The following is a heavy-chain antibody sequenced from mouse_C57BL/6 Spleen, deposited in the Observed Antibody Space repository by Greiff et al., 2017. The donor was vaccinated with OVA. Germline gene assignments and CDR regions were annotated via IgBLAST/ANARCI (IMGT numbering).Heavy chain of an antibody. J-gene: IGHJ3*01. Sequence: QVQLQQPGAELVRPGSSVKLSCKASGYTFTSYWMDWVKQRPGQGLEWIGNIYPSDSETHYNQKFKDKATLTVDKSSSTAYMQLSSLTSEDSAVYYCARITDRPYDRFAYWGQGTLVTVSA. CDR1: GYTFTSYW. CDR3: ARITDRPYDRFAY. D-gene: IGHD1-3*01. CDR2: IYPSDSET. V-gene: IGHV1-61*01.